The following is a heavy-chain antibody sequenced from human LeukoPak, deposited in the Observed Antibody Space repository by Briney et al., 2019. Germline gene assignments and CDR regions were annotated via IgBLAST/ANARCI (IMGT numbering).Heavy chain of an antibody. J-gene: IGHJ3*02. D-gene: IGHD2-21*01. Sequence: GGSLRLSCEASGFSFSNYWMTWVRQAPGKGLEWVADINQNGGQSYYVDSVKGRFTLSRDNAKNSLFLQLNSLRAEDTAVYYCATDGGYCGGDPSCAFDIWGQGTMVTVSS. CDR1: GFSFSNYW. CDR2: INQNGGQS. CDR3: ATDGGYCGGDPSCAFDI. V-gene: IGHV3-7*03.